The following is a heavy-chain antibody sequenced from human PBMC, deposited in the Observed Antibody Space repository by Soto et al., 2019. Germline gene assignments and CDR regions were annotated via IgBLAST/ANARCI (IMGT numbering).Heavy chain of an antibody. V-gene: IGHV3-23*01. J-gene: IGHJ4*02. CDR1: GRTYKNYV. CDR2: ISDSGGNT. Sequence: PGGSLRLSCAACGRTYKNYVMSVVRHAPGKGLEWVTAISDSGGNTYYAGSVKGRFTISRDNSKSTLYLQMNSLRVEDTAVYYCATLQFGLKYYFDYWGQGTLVTVSS. CDR3: ATLQFGLKYYFDY. D-gene: IGHD3-10*01.